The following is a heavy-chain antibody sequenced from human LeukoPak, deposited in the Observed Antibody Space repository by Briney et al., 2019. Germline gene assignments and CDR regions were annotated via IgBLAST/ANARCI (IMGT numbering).Heavy chain of an antibody. V-gene: IGHV3-7*03. CDR1: GFTFSNSW. J-gene: IGHJ4*02. CDR3: ANPRDSSTWYTFDY. CDR2: IKPDGSAQ. Sequence: GGSLRLSCAASGFTFSNSWMSWVRQAPGKGLEWVATIKPDGSAQYYVDSVKGRFTISRDNAKNSLFLQINSLRAEDTAVYYCANPRDSSTWYTFDYWGQGTLVTVSS. D-gene: IGHD6-13*01.